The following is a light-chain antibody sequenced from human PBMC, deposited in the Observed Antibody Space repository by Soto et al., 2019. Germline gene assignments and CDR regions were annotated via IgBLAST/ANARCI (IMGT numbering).Light chain of an antibody. V-gene: IGKV3-20*01. CDR3: QQYGPSPWA. J-gene: IGKJ1*01. CDR1: QSISSGY. CDR2: GAS. Sequence: EIVLTQSPGTLSLSPGERVTLSCRASQSISSGYLAWYQQKPGQAPRLLIYGASSRATGIPDRFSGSGSGTDFTLTISRLDPEDLAVYYCQQYGPSPWAFGQGTKVEIK.